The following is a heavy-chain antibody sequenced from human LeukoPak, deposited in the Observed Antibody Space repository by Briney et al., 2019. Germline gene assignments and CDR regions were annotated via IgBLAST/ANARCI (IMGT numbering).Heavy chain of an antibody. Sequence: GGSLRLSCAASGFTFSTYAMSWVRQAPGKGLEWVSGISNGGSATYYADSVKGRFTISRDNSKNTLYLQMNSLRAEDTAIYYCAKLNIAVVGTPHYWGQGTLVTVSS. D-gene: IGHD6-19*01. CDR2: ISNGGSAT. CDR1: GFTFSTYA. V-gene: IGHV3-23*01. CDR3: AKLNIAVVGTPHY. J-gene: IGHJ4*01.